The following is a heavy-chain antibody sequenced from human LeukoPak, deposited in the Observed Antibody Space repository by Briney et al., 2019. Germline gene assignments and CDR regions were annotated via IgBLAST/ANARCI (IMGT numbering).Heavy chain of an antibody. CDR2: ISAYNGNT. CDR3: ARDSSVTYYDFWSGYCDY. Sequence: ASVKVSCKASGYTFTSYGISWVRQAPGQGLEWMGWISAYNGNTNYAQKLQGRVIMTTDTSTSTAYMELRSLRSDDTAVYYCARDSSVTYYDFWSGYCDYWGQGTLVTVSS. D-gene: IGHD3-3*01. J-gene: IGHJ4*02. CDR1: GYTFTSYG. V-gene: IGHV1-18*01.